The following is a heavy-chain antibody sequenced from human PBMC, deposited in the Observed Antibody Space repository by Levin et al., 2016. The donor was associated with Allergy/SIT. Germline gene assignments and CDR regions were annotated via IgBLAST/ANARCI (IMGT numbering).Heavy chain of an antibody. Sequence: GESLKISCAASGFTFSSFSMNWVRQAPGKGLEWVSYISSSSDTIYYTDSVKGRFTISRDNAKNSLYLQMNSLIADDTAVYYCARRPIAVAGIFDYWGQGTLVTVSS. CDR3: ARRPIAVAGIFDY. J-gene: IGHJ4*02. V-gene: IGHV3-48*01. CDR2: ISSSSDTI. CDR1: GFTFSSFS. D-gene: IGHD6-13*01.